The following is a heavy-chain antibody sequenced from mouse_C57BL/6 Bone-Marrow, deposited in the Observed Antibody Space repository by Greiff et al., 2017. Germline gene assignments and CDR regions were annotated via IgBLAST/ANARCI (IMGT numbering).Heavy chain of an antibody. J-gene: IGHJ3*01. CDR1: GFNIKDDY. Sequence: VQLKESGAELVRPGASVKLSCTASGFNIKDDYMHWVKQRPGQGLEWIGWIDPENGDTEYAGKFQGKATITADNTSTTAYMHLSSLTSEDTAVYYCTTGAYWGQGTLVTVSA. V-gene: IGHV14-4*01. CDR2: IDPENGDT. CDR3: TTGAY.